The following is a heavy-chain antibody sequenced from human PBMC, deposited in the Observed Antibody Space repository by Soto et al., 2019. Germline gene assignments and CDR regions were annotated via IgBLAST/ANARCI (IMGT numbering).Heavy chain of an antibody. CDR3: ARGHHYYDSSGPDDY. Sequence: ASVKVDCKASGYTFTSYGISWVRQAPGQGLEWMGWISAYNGNTNYAQKLQGRVTMTRNTSISTAYMELSSLRSEDTAVYYCARGHHYYDSSGPDDYWGQGTLVNVSS. D-gene: IGHD3-22*01. V-gene: IGHV1-18*01. CDR1: GYTFTSYG. CDR2: ISAYNGNT. J-gene: IGHJ4*02.